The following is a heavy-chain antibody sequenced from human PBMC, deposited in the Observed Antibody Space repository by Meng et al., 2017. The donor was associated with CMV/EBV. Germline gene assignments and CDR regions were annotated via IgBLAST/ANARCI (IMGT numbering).Heavy chain of an antibody. D-gene: IGHD3-22*01. Sequence: GSLKISCAASGFTFSSYEMNWVRQAPGKGLEWVSYISSSGSTIYYADSVKGRFTISRDNAKNSLYLQMNSLRAEDTAVYYCARQLPKSYYYDSSGYSYWGQGTLVTVSS. V-gene: IGHV3-48*03. CDR3: ARQLPKSYYYDSSGYSY. CDR1: GFTFSSYE. J-gene: IGHJ4*02. CDR2: ISSSGSTI.